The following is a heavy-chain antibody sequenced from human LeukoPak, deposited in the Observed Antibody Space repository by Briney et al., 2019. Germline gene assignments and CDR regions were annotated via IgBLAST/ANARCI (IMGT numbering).Heavy chain of an antibody. J-gene: IGHJ4*02. V-gene: IGHV1-18*01. CDR1: AYTFTING. Sequence: ASEKVSRKASAYTFTINGISWVREAPGQGREWRGWICTYNGNTNSAQKLQGRVTMTTDTSTGTAYMELRSLRSDDTAVYYCARDRHSFHNLYGGNSRGCFDYWGQGTLVTVSS. CDR2: ICTYNGNT. CDR3: ARDRHSFHNLYGGNSRGCFDY. D-gene: IGHD4-23*01.